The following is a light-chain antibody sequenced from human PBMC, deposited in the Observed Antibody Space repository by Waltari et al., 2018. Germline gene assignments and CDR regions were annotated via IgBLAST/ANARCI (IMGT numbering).Light chain of an antibody. CDR3: QQYDISPLT. Sequence: ATLSCRTSQTIRTTYLAWYQQKPGQAPTLLIYGTFSRATGIPDRFTGSGSGTDFSLTISSLEAEDFATYYCQQYDISPLTFGGGTKVEIK. CDR2: GTF. V-gene: IGKV3-20*01. CDR1: QTIRTTY. J-gene: IGKJ4*01.